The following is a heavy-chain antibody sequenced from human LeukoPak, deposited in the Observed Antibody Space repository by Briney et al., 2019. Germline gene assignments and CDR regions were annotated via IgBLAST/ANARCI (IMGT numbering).Heavy chain of an antibody. CDR2: IYYSGST. Sequence: SETLSLTGTVFGGSISRRSYYWGGIRKPPGKGLEWIGGIYYSGSTYYNPSLKSRVGPSVDTSKNQFSLKLSSVTAADTAVYYCARHRFIGGATIFPYFDYWGQGTVVTVSS. V-gene: IGHV4-39*01. D-gene: IGHD5-24*01. J-gene: IGHJ4*02. CDR3: ARHRFIGGATIFPYFDY. CDR1: GGSISRRSYY.